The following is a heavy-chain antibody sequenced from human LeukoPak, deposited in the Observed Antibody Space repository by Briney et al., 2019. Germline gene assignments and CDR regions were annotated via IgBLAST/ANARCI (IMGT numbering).Heavy chain of an antibody. Sequence: PGGSLRLSCAASGFTFSTYAMSWVRQAPGKGLEWVSTVSTSGRSTYYADAVKGRFTISRDNSKNTLSLQMNSLRAEDTAVYYCARDATSEHYFDYWGQGTLVTVSS. D-gene: IGHD1-26*01. J-gene: IGHJ4*02. CDR2: VSTSGRST. CDR3: ARDATSEHYFDY. CDR1: GFTFSTYA. V-gene: IGHV3-23*01.